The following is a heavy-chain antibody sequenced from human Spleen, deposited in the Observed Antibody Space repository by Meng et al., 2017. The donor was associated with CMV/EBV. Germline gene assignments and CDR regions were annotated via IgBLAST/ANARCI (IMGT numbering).Heavy chain of an antibody. CDR3: ARALRAAAGIGDWFDP. CDR2: VYYRGST. J-gene: IGHJ5*02. Sequence: ESLKISCAASGFTFSSYGMHWVRQAPGKGLEWIGSVYYRGSTYSNPSLKSRVTMSIDTSKNQFSLNLNSVTAADTAVYYCARALRAAAGIGDWFDPWGQGTLVTVSS. D-gene: IGHD6-13*01. CDR1: GFTFSSYG. V-gene: IGHV4-38-2*01.